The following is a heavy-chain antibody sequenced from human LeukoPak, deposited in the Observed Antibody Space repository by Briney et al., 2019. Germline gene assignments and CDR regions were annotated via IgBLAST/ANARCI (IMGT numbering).Heavy chain of an antibody. V-gene: IGHV5-51*01. J-gene: IGHJ4*02. D-gene: IGHD2-8*02. Sequence: GESLKISCQGSGYSFTTYWIGWVRQVPGKGLEWMGIIYPADSDTRYSPSFQGQVTISADKSISTAYLQWSSLKASDTAMYYCARLTGAQYFFDYWGQGTLVTVSS. CDR2: IYPADSDT. CDR3: ARLTGAQYFFDY. CDR1: GYSFTTYW.